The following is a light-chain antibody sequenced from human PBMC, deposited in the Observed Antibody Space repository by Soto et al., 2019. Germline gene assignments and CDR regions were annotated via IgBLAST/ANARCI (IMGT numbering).Light chain of an antibody. CDR3: CSYVGGYSYV. CDR2: DVS. Sequence: ALTQPRSVSGSPGQSVTVSCIGTSSDVGDYNSVSWYQQHPGKAPKLMIYDVSKRPSGVPDRFSGSKSGNTASLTISGLQAEDEADYYCCSYVGGYSYVFGIGTKVTVL. V-gene: IGLV2-11*01. CDR1: SSDVGDYNS. J-gene: IGLJ1*01.